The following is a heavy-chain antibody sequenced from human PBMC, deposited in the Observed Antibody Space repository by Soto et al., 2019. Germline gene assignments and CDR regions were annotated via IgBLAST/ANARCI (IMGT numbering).Heavy chain of an antibody. CDR1: GDSISSGAW. V-gene: IGHV4-4*02. CDR2: IYHSGNT. Sequence: QVQLQESGPGLVKASETLSLTCAVSGDSISSGAWWSWVRQSPGKGLQWIGEIYHSGNTRNNPSLKRRVTMSVDKSNNQFSLNLMSVTAADTATYYCARDSRTGCSSTDCYMSWGRGSLVTVSS. J-gene: IGHJ5*02. D-gene: IGHD2-2*01. CDR3: ARDSRTGCSSTDCYMS.